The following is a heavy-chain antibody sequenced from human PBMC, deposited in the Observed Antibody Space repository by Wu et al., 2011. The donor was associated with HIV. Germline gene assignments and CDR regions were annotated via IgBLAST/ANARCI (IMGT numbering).Heavy chain of an antibody. CDR1: GGTFSSYA. J-gene: IGHJ5*02. CDR2: IIPIFGTA. CDR3: AVGIARTTPNWFDP. D-gene: IGHD2-15*01. V-gene: IGHV1-69*14. Sequence: QVQLVQSGAEVKKPGSSVKVSCKASGGTFSSYAISWVRQAPGRGLEWMGGIIPIFGTANYAQRFQDRVTINADKSTSTAYMELSSLRSEDTAVYYCAVGIARTTPNWFDPWGQGTLVTVSS.